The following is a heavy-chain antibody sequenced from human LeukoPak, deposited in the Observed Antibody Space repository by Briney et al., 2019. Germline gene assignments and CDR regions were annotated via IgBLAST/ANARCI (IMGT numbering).Heavy chain of an antibody. D-gene: IGHD5-24*01. CDR3: AKDGTVEMATMDFDY. Sequence: PGGSLRLSCAASGFTFSSYGMHWVRQAPGKGLEWVAVIWYDGSNKYYADSVKGRFTISRDNSKNTLYLQMNSLRAEDTAVYYCAKDGTVEMATMDFDYWGQGTLVTVSS. V-gene: IGHV3-33*06. CDR2: IWYDGSNK. J-gene: IGHJ4*02. CDR1: GFTFSSYG.